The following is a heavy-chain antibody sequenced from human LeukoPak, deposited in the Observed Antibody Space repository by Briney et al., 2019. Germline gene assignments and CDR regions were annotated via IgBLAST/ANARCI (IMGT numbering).Heavy chain of an antibody. CDR2: IIPIFGTA. Sequence: ASVKVSCKASGGTFSSCAISWVRQAPGQGLEWMGRIIPIFGTANYAQKFQGRVTITTDESTSTAYMELSSLRSEDTAVYYCARAVLGYCSGGSCYGRDWFDPWGQGTLVTVSS. D-gene: IGHD2-15*01. J-gene: IGHJ5*02. CDR3: ARAVLGYCSGGSCYGRDWFDP. V-gene: IGHV1-69*05. CDR1: GGTFSSCA.